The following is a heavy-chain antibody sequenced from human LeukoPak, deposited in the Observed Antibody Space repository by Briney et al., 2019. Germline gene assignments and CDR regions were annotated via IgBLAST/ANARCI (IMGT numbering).Heavy chain of an antibody. CDR2: FDPEDGET. CDR1: GYTLTELS. D-gene: IGHD4-17*01. Sequence: ASVKVSCKVSGYTLTELSMHWVRQAPGNGLEWMGGFDPEDGETIYAQKFQGRVTLTEDTSTDTAYMELSSLSSADTAVYYCARGSRTVTTGYNWFDPWGQGTLVTVSS. J-gene: IGHJ5*02. CDR3: ARGSRTVTTGYNWFDP. V-gene: IGHV1-24*01.